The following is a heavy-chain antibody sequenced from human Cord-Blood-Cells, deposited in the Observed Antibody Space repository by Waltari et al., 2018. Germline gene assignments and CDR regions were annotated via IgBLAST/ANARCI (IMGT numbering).Heavy chain of an antibody. D-gene: IGHD6-6*01. CDR2: IDWDDDK. J-gene: IGHJ3*02. V-gene: IGHV2-70*15. Sequence: QVTLRESGPALVKPTQTLTLTCTFSGFSLSTSGMCESWIRQPPGKALEWLARIDWDDDKYYSTSLKTRLTISKDTSKNQVVLTMTNMDPVDTATYYCARIPYSSSSEGAFDIWGQGTMVTVSS. CDR3: ARIPYSSSSEGAFDI. CDR1: GFSLSTSGMC.